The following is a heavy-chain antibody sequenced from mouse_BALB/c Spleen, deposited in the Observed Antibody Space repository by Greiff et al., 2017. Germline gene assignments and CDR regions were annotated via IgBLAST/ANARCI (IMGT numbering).Heavy chain of an antibody. CDR1: GYTFTSYY. Sequence: QVHVKQSGAELVKPGASVKLSCKASGYTFTSYYMYWVKQRPGQGLEWIGEINPSNGGTNFNEKFKSKATLTVDKSSSTAYMQLSSLTSEDSAVYYCTREGDEGYFDVWGAGTTVTVSS. D-gene: IGHD3-3*01. CDR3: TREGDEGYFDV. V-gene: IGHV1S81*02. CDR2: INPSNGGT. J-gene: IGHJ1*01.